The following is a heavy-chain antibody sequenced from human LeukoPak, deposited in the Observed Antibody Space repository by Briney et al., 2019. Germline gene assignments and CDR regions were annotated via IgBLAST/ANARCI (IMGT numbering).Heavy chain of an antibody. V-gene: IGHV3-7*03. CDR3: ARDSSSWTWFDP. Sequence: GGSLRLSCAASGFTFGSYWMSWVRQASGKGLEWVANINEYGSEKYYVDSVKGRFTISRDNAKNSVYLQMNSLRVEDTAVYYCARDSSSWTWFDPWGQGTLVTVSS. CDR1: GFTFGSYW. D-gene: IGHD6-13*01. CDR2: INEYGSEK. J-gene: IGHJ5*02.